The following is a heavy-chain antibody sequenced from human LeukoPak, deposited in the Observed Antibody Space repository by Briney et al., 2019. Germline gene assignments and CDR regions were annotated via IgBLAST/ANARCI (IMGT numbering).Heavy chain of an antibody. Sequence: GASVKVSCKASGYTFTSYDISWVRQAPGQGLEWMGGIIPIFGTANYAQKFQGRVTITTGESTSTAYMELSSLRSEDTAVYYCARGSMYYYDSSGYLDAFDIWGQGTMVTVSS. V-gene: IGHV1-69*05. CDR2: IIPIFGTA. D-gene: IGHD3-22*01. CDR1: GYTFTSYD. CDR3: ARGSMYYYDSSGYLDAFDI. J-gene: IGHJ3*02.